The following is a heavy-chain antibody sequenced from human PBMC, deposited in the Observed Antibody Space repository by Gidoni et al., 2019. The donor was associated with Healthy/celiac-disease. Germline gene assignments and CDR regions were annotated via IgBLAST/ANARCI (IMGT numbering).Heavy chain of an antibody. CDR3: ATDRAGTTGIDY. V-gene: IGHV1-24*01. CDR2: FDPEDGET. D-gene: IGHD1-7*01. Sequence: QVQLVQSGAEVKKPGASVKVSCKVSGYTPTELSMPWGRQAPGKGLEWRGGFDPEDGETIYAQKFQGRVTMTEDTSTDTAYMELSSLRSEDTAVYYCATDRAGTTGIDYWGQGTLVTVSS. CDR1: GYTPTELS. J-gene: IGHJ4*02.